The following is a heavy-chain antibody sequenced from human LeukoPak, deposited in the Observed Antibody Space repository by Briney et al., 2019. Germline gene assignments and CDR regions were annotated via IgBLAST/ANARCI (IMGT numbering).Heavy chain of an antibody. CDR2: IYTSGST. CDR1: GGSISSYY. J-gene: IGHJ4*02. V-gene: IGHV4-4*07. Sequence: SETLSLTCTVSGGSISSYYWSWIRQPAGKGLEWIGRIYTSGSTNYNPSLRSRVTISVDTSKNQFSLKLSSVTAADTAVYYCARGGNYGDYDGYFDYWGQGTLVTVSS. CDR3: ARGGNYGDYDGYFDY. D-gene: IGHD4-17*01.